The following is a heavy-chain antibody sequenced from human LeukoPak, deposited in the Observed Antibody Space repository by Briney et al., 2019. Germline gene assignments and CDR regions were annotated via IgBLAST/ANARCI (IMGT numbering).Heavy chain of an antibody. CDR2: INPNSGGT. D-gene: IGHD3/OR15-3a*01. Sequence: ASVEVSCKASGYTFTGYYMHWVRQAPGQGLEWMGWINPNSGGTNYAQKFQGRVTMTRDTPISTAYMELSRLRSDDTAVYYCARDPGDWAYYFDYWGQGTLVTVSS. CDR3: ARDPGDWAYYFDY. J-gene: IGHJ4*02. V-gene: IGHV1-2*02. CDR1: GYTFTGYY.